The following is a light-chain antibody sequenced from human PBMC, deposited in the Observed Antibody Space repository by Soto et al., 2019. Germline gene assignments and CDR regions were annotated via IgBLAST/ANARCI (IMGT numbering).Light chain of an antibody. J-gene: IGLJ1*01. V-gene: IGLV2-14*01. CDR2: DVS. CDR3: SSYTSSSHNYV. CDR1: SSDVGGYNY. Sequence: QSVLTQPASVSGSPGQSITISCTGTSSDVGGYNYVSWYQQHPGKAPKLMIYDVSNRPSGVSNRFSGSKSGNTASLTISGLQAEDEADYYCSSYTSSSHNYVFGPGTKLTVL.